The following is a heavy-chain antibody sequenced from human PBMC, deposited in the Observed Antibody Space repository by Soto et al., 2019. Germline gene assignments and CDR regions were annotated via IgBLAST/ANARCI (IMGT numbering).Heavy chain of an antibody. D-gene: IGHD3-3*01. V-gene: IGHV3-30*18. CDR1: GFTFSSYG. CDR2: ISYDGSNK. Sequence: GGSLRLSCAASGFTFSSYGMHWVRQAPGKGLEWVAVISYDGSNKYYADSVKGRFTISRDNSKNTLYLQMNSLRAEDTAVYYCAKDPRITIFGVNLVGYYYYGMDVWGQGTTVTVSS. J-gene: IGHJ6*02. CDR3: AKDPRITIFGVNLVGYYYYGMDV.